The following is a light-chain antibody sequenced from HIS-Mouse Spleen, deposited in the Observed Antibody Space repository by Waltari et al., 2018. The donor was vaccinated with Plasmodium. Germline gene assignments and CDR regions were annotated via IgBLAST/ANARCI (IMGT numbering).Light chain of an antibody. V-gene: IGLV3-10*01. CDR3: YSTDSSGNHRV. CDR1: ALPKKS. CDR2: EDS. Sequence: SYELTQQTSVSVSPGQTARITCSGDALPKKSAYWYQQKSGQAPVLVIYEDSKRPSGIHERFLGSSAGRSATLTISRAQVEDEADYYCYSTDSSGNHRVFGGGTKLTVL. J-gene: IGLJ3*02.